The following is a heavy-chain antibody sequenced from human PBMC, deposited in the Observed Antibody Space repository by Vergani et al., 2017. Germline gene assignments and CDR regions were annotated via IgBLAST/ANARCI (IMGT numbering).Heavy chain of an antibody. J-gene: IGHJ4*02. CDR3: ARDLAYCHEGSCAL. CDR2: VLFDGSNE. D-gene: IGHD2-15*01. Sequence: QVQLVQSGGGVVQPGGSLRLSCVASGFTFNRYGMQWVRQAPGKGLEWGAYVLFDGSNEYYADSVNGRFIVSRDNSNDALYLQMNSLRTDDTAVYYCARDLAYCHEGSCALWGQGSVVTVSS. V-gene: IGHV3-30*02. CDR1: GFTFNRYG.